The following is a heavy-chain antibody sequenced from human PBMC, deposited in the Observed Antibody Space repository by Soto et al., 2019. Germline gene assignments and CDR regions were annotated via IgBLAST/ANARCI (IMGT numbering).Heavy chain of an antibody. V-gene: IGHV4-34*01. CDR2: INHSGST. D-gene: IGHD5-18*01. CDR3: ARKDTAMVPATYFDY. J-gene: IGHJ4*02. Sequence: SETLSLTCAVYGGSFSGYYWSWIRQPPGKGLEWLGEINHSGSTNYNPSLKSRVTISVDTSKNQFSLKLSSVTAADTAVYYCARKDTAMVPATYFDYWGQGTLVTVSS. CDR1: GGSFSGYY.